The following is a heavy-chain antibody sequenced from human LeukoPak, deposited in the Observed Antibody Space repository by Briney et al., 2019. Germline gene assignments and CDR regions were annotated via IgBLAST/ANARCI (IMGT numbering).Heavy chain of an antibody. V-gene: IGHV3-21*01. J-gene: IGHJ4*02. Sequence: PGGSLRLSCAASGFTFSTYSMNWVRQAPGKGLEWVSSISSSSSYIYYADSVKGRFTISRDNAKKSLYLQMNSLRAEDTAVYCCARADWDTAMIDYWGQGTVVTVSS. CDR3: ARADWDTAMIDY. CDR1: GFTFSTYS. CDR2: ISSSSSYI. D-gene: IGHD5-18*01.